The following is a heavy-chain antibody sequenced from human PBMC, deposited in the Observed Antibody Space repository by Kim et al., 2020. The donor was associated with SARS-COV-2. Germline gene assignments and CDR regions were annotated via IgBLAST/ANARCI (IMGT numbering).Heavy chain of an antibody. V-gene: IGHV1-3*01. D-gene: IGHD1-1*01. CDR2: INVGYGNK. CDR1: GYTFTSYA. J-gene: IGHJ4*02. Sequence: ASVKVSCKASGYTFTSYAIHWVRQAPGQGLEWMGWINVGYGNKKCLQKFQGRVTITRDASACTAYMELSSLRSEDTAVYYCARDGTTRNGGYYFDYCGQGALVTVSP. CDR3: ARDGTTRNGGYYFDY.